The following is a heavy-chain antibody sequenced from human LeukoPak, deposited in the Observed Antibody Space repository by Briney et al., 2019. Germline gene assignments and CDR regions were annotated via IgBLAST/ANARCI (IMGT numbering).Heavy chain of an antibody. CDR3: ARDYYDSSGYYHRPFDY. V-gene: IGHV4-34*01. CDR2: IYHSGST. D-gene: IGHD3-22*01. J-gene: IGHJ4*02. Sequence: NPSETLSLTCAVYGGFFSGYYWSWIRQPPGKGLEWIGSIYHSGSTYYNPSLKSRVTISVDTSKNQFSLKLSSVTAADTAVYYCARDYYDSSGYYHRPFDYWGQGTLVTVSS. CDR1: GGFFSGYY.